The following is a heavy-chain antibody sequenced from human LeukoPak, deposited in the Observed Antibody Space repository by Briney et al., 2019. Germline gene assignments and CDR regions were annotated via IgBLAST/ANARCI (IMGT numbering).Heavy chain of an antibody. D-gene: IGHD3-22*01. CDR3: ARVDYYDSSGYGRPYYFDY. J-gene: IGHJ4*02. CDR1: GYSISSGYF. CDR2: IYNSGST. Sequence: SETLSLTCTVSGYSISSGYFWGWIRQPPGKGLEWIGTIYNSGSTYYNASLESRVTISVDTSKNQFSLKLSSVTAADTAVYYCARVDYYDSSGYGRPYYFDYWGQGTLVTVSS. V-gene: IGHV4-38-2*02.